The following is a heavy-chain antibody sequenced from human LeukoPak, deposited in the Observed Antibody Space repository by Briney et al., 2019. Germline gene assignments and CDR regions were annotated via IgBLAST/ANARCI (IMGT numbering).Heavy chain of an antibody. CDR1: GYTFTRYY. CDR3: ERLGSGEDDGGWVDY. CDR2: ISPIGGST. J-gene: IGHJ4*02. D-gene: IGHD3-16*01. V-gene: IGHV1-46*01. Sequence: ASVKVSCKASGYTFTRYYIHWVRQAPGQGLEWMGIISPIGGSTSNAQKFQGRVTMTGDTSTSTVYMELSSLRSEDTAVYYCERLGSGEDDGGWVDYWGQGTLVTVSS.